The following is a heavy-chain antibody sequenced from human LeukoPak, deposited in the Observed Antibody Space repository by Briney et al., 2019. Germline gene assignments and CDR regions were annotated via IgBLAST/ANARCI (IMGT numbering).Heavy chain of an antibody. CDR1: GFTFSNAW. D-gene: IGHD6-19*01. J-gene: IGHJ4*02. V-gene: IGHV3-15*01. CDR3: TTPRPSSSGWYIFDY. Sequence: GGSLRLSCAASGFTFSNAWMRWVRQAPGKGLEWGGRIKSKIDGGTADCAAPVKGRFTISRDESKNTLYLQMNSLRTEDTAVYYCTTPRPSSSGWYIFDYWGQGTLVTVSS. CDR2: IKSKIDGGTA.